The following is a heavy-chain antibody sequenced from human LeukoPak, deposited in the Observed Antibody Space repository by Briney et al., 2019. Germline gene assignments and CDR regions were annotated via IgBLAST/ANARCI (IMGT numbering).Heavy chain of an antibody. CDR1: GYSFTSYW. J-gene: IGHJ5*02. D-gene: IGHD3-22*01. Sequence: GESLKISCKGSGYSFTSYWIGWVRPMPGKGLEWMGIIYPGDSDTRYSPSFQGQVTISADKSISPAYLQWSSLKASDTAMYYCARRPTYDSSGYYPNWFDPWGQGTLVTVSS. CDR3: ARRPTYDSSGYYPNWFDP. V-gene: IGHV5-51*01. CDR2: IYPGDSDT.